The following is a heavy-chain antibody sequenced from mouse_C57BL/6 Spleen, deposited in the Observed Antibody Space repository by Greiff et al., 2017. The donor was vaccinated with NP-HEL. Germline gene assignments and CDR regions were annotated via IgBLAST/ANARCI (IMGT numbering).Heavy chain of an antibody. Sequence: VQLQQSGPELVKPGASVKISCKASGYTFTDYYMNWVKQSHGKSLEWIGDINPNNGGTSYNQKFKGKATLTVDKSSSTAYMELRSLTSEDSAVYYCARTRFTTVVFDYWGQGTTLTVSS. J-gene: IGHJ2*01. CDR2: INPNNGGT. CDR3: ARTRFTTVVFDY. V-gene: IGHV1-26*01. CDR1: GYTFTDYY. D-gene: IGHD1-1*01.